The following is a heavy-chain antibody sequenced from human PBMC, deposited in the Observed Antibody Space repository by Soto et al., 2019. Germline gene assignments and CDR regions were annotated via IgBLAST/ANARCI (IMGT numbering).Heavy chain of an antibody. CDR2: IYYSGST. D-gene: IGHD3-3*01. Sequence: QLQLQESGPGLVKPSETLSLTCTVSGGSISSSSYYWGWIRQPPGKGLEWIGSIYYSGSTYYNPSLTSRVTISVDTSKNQFSLKLSSVTAADTAVYYCARFFLSLRSPYYYYYYGMDVWGQGTTVTVSS. J-gene: IGHJ6*02. CDR1: GGSISSSSYY. CDR3: ARFFLSLRSPYYYYYYGMDV. V-gene: IGHV4-39*01.